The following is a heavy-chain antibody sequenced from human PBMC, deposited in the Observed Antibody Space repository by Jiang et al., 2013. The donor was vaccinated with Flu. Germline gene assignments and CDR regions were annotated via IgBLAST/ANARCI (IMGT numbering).Heavy chain of an antibody. Sequence: QSGSELKKPGASVKVSCKASGYTFISYAMHWVRQAPGQGLEWMGRINTNTGSPTYAQGFAGRFVFSLDTSVSTVYLEISSLKSEDTAVYYCARTPDPMMVDAFDIWGQGTRVTVSS. CDR1: GYTFISYA. D-gene: IGHD3-22*01. CDR2: INTNTGSP. CDR3: ARTPDPMMVDAFDI. J-gene: IGHJ3*02. V-gene: IGHV7-4-1*02.